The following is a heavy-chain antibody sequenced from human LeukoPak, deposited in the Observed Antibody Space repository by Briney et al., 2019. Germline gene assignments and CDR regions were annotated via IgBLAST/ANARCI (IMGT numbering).Heavy chain of an antibody. J-gene: IGHJ4*02. CDR1: GGSLSGYY. Sequence: SETLSLTCAVYGGSLSGYYWSWIRQPPGKGLEWIGEINHSGSTNYNPSLKSRVTISVDTSKNQFSLKLSSVTAADTAVYYCAREGGPYRPLDYSGQGTLVTVSP. CDR3: AREGGPYRPLDY. CDR2: INHSGST. V-gene: IGHV4-34*01.